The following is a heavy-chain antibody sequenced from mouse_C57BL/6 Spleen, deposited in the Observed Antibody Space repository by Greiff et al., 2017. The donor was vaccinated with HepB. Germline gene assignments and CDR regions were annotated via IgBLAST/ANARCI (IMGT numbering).Heavy chain of an antibody. CDR3: ARGPDY. Sequence: VQLQQPGAELVMPGASVKLSCKASGYTFTSYWMHWVKQRPGQGLEWIVEIDPSDSYTNYNQKFKGKSTLTVDKSSSTAYMQLSSLTSEDSAVYYCARGPDYWGQGTTLTVSS. CDR1: GYTFTSYW. J-gene: IGHJ2*01. CDR2: IDPSDSYT. V-gene: IGHV1-69*01.